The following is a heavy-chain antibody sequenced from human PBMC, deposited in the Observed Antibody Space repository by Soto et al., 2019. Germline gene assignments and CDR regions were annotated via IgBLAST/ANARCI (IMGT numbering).Heavy chain of an antibody. V-gene: IGHV3-21*01. J-gene: IGHJ5*01. Sequence: PGGSLRLSCAASGFTFSTYGMNWVRQARGKGLEWLSSISDSGHYIYYADSVKGRFTISRDNAKNSLFLQMNSLRGEDTAVYYCARSGLALPYSASHWFDPWGQGTLVTVSS. CDR2: ISDSGHYI. CDR3: ARSGLALPYSASHWFDP. D-gene: IGHD3-22*01. CDR1: GFTFSTYG.